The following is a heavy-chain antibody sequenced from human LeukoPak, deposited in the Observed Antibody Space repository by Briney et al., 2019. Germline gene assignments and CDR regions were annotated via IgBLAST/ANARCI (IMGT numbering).Heavy chain of an antibody. CDR1: GFTLCWYW. D-gene: IGHD1-26*01. CDR3: ARGESWAFDF. CDR2: IKQDGSEK. V-gene: IGHV3-7*05. Sequence: GGAPRLSCAASGFTLCWYWVSWVRQAPGERLGWVANIKQDGSEKYSVGSVEGRFTVSRDNAKNSLYLQMNSLRAEDTAVYYCARGESWAFDFWGQGTLVIVSS. J-gene: IGHJ4*02.